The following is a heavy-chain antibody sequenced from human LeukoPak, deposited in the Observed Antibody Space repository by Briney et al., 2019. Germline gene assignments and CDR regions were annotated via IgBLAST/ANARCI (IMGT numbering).Heavy chain of an antibody. J-gene: IGHJ4*02. D-gene: IGHD3-10*01. CDR3: ARETAGGGPFDY. CDR1: GGSISNYY. CDR2: IYYSGST. Sequence: SETLSLTCTVSGGSISNYYWSWIRQPPGKGLEWIGCIYYSGSTNYNPSLKSRVTISVDTPKNQFSLKMSSVTAADTAVYYCARETAGGGPFDYWGQGTLVTVSS. V-gene: IGHV4-59*12.